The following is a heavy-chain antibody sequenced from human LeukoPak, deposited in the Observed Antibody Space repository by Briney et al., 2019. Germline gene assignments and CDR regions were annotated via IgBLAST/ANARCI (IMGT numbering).Heavy chain of an antibody. J-gene: IGHJ4*02. V-gene: IGHV3-11*01. CDR3: ARAGQSDY. CDR1: GFTFSDYY. Sequence: GGSLRLSCAASGFTFSDYYMNWIRQASGKGLEWVSSISGGSRTINYADSVKGRFTTSRDNAKNSLFLQVNSLRAEDTAVYYCARAGQSDYWGQGTLVTVSS. CDR2: ISGGSRTI.